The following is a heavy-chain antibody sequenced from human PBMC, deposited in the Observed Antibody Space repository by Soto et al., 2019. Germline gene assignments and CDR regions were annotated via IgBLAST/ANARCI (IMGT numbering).Heavy chain of an antibody. CDR1: GFTFSSYG. CDR3: ASNGIAVAGTRGYFDY. J-gene: IGHJ4*02. CDR2: IWYDGSNK. D-gene: IGHD6-19*01. V-gene: IGHV3-33*01. Sequence: GGSLRLSCAASGFTFSSYGMHWVRQAPGKGLEWVAVIWYDGSNKYYADSVKGRFTISRDNSKNTLYLQMNSLRAEDTAVYYCASNGIAVAGTRGYFDYWGQGTLVTVSS.